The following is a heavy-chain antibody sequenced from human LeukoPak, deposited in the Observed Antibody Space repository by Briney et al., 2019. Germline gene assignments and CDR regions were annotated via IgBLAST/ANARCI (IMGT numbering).Heavy chain of an antibody. V-gene: IGHV3-74*01. CDR1: GFTFSSAW. J-gene: IGHJ4*02. D-gene: IGHD1-26*01. Sequence: PGGSLRLSCAASGFTFSSAWMHWVRQAPGTGLVWVSRITGDATTTCADSVRGRFTISRDNAKNILYLQMNSLRAEDTAVYYCVRDRVGPDYWGQGTLVTVSS. CDR2: ITGDATT. CDR3: VRDRVGPDY.